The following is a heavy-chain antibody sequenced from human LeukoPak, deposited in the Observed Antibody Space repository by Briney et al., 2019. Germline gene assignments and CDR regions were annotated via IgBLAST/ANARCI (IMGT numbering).Heavy chain of an antibody. D-gene: IGHD6-13*01. V-gene: IGHV3-48*03. CDR2: ISSSGSTI. J-gene: IGHJ4*02. CDR3: ARGGQLGLDY. Sequence: GGSLRLSCAASGFTSSSYEMNWVRQAPGKGLEWVSYISSSGSTIYYADSVKGRFTISRDNAKNSLYLQMNSLRAEDTAVYYCARGGQLGLDYWGQGTLVTVSS. CDR1: GFTSSSYE.